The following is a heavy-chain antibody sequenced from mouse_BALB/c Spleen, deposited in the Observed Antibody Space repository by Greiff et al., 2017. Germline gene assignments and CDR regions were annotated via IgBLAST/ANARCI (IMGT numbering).Heavy chain of an antibody. CDR3: TRRGGSSYDWYFDV. CDR2: IYPGNSDT. V-gene: IGHV1-5*01. CDR1: GYTFTSYW. Sequence: VQLQQSGTVLARPGASVKMSCKASGYTFTSYWMHWVKQRPGQGLEWIGAIYPGNSDTSYNQKFKGKAKLTAVTSTSTAYMELSSLTNEDSAVYYCTRRGGSSYDWYFDVWGAGTTVTVSS. D-gene: IGHD1-1*01. J-gene: IGHJ1*01.